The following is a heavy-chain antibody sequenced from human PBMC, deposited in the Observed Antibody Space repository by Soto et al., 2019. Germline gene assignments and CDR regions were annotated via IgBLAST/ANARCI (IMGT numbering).Heavy chain of an antibody. CDR2: INHSGST. CDR1: GGSFSGYY. Sequence: SETLSLTCAVYGGSFSGYYWSWIRQPPGKGLEWIGEINHSGSTNYNPSLRSRVTISVDTSKNQFSLKLSSVTAADTAVYYCARVSGIYYYGMDVWGQGTAVTVS. D-gene: IGHD3-10*01. V-gene: IGHV4-34*01. J-gene: IGHJ6*02. CDR3: ARVSGIYYYGMDV.